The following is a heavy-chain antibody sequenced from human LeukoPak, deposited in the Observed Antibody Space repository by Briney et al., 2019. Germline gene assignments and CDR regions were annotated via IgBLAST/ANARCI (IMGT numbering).Heavy chain of an antibody. CDR3: ATKQWLSPPPDS. J-gene: IGHJ4*02. CDR1: GFTFSKYW. Sequence: GGCLRLSCAASGFTFSKYWMLWVRQAPGKGLESVSRINNDGTVTTYADSVKGRFTVSRDNADNTMFLQMNSVRDEDTAVYYCATKQWLSPPPDSWGQGTLVTVSS. CDR2: INNDGTVT. D-gene: IGHD6-19*01. V-gene: IGHV3-74*01.